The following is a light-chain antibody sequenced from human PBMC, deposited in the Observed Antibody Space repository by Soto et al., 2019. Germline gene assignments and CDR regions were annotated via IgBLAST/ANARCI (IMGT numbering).Light chain of an antibody. CDR2: GAS. CDR3: QQYNNWPPT. CDR1: QGVSGN. Sequence: EIVMTQSPATLSVSPGERATLSGRASQGVSGNLAWYQQKLGQAPRLLIYGASTRATGVPARFSGSGSGTEFTFTISSLQSEDFAVYYCQQYNNWPPTFGQGTRLEIK. J-gene: IGKJ5*01. V-gene: IGKV3-15*01.